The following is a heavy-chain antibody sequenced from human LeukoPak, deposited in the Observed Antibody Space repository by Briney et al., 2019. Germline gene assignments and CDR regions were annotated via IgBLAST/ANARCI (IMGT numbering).Heavy chain of an antibody. V-gene: IGHV4-59*01. D-gene: IGHD1-14*01. CDR1: GGSISSYY. Sequence: SSETLSLTCTASGGSISSYYWSWIRQPPGKGLEWIGYIYYSGSTNYNPSLKSRVTISVDTSKNQFSLKLSSVTAADTAVYYCARGYRKADYWGQGTLVTVSS. J-gene: IGHJ4*02. CDR2: IYYSGST. CDR3: ARGYRKADY.